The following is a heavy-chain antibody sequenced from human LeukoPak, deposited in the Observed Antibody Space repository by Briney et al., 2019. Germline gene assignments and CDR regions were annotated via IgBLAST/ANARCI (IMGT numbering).Heavy chain of an antibody. CDR2: IYTSGST. Sequence: SETLSLTCTVSGGSISSYYWSWIRQPPGKGLEWIGYIYTSGSTNYNPSLKSRVTISVDTSKNQFSLKLSSVTAADTAVYYCAGYYDFWSGYYIGGNWFDPWGQGTLVTVS. D-gene: IGHD3-3*01. J-gene: IGHJ5*02. CDR1: GGSISSYY. CDR3: AGYYDFWSGYYIGGNWFDP. V-gene: IGHV4-4*09.